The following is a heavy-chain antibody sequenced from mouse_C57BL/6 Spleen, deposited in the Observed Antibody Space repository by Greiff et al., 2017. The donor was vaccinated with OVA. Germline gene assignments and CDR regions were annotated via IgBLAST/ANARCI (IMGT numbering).Heavy chain of an antibody. CDR3: ARVYYGSSFFDY. V-gene: IGHV1-64*01. CDR2: IHPNSGST. D-gene: IGHD1-1*01. Sequence: VQLQQSGAELVKPGASVKWSCKAAGYTFTSYWMHWVKQRPGQGLEWIGMIHPNSGSTNYNEKFKSKATLTVDKSSSTAYMQLSSLTSEDSAVYYCARVYYGSSFFDYWGQGTTLTVSS. CDR1: GYTFTSYW. J-gene: IGHJ2*01.